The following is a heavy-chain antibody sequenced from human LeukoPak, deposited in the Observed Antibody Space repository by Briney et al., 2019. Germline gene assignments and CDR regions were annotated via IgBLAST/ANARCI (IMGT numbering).Heavy chain of an antibody. CDR2: ISAYNGNT. CDR1: GYTFTSYG. D-gene: IGHD3-22*01. J-gene: IGHJ4*02. V-gene: IGHV1-18*01. Sequence: ASVKVSCKASGYTFTSYGISWVRQAPGQGLEWMGWISAYNGNTNYAQKLQGRVTMTTDTSTSTAYMELRSLRSDDTAVYYCARGYGYYDSSGYYHYLDYWGQGTLVTVSS. CDR3: ARGYGYYDSSGYYHYLDY.